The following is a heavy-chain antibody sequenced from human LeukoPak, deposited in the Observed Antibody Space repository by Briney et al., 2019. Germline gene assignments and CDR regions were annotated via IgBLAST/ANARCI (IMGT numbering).Heavy chain of an antibody. V-gene: IGHV4-4*07. CDR1: GGSISSCY. CDR2: IYTNGTT. CDR3: AREGIIDAFDI. J-gene: IGHJ3*02. Sequence: SETLSLTCTVSGGSISSCYWSWIRQPAGKGLELIGRIYTNGTTNYNPSLKSRVTISVDTSKNQFSLKLSSVTAADTAVYYCAREGIIDAFDIWGQGTMVTVSS.